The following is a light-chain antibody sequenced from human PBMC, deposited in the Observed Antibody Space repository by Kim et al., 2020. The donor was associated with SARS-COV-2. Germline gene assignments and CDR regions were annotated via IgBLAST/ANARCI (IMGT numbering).Light chain of an antibody. V-gene: IGKV3-20*01. Sequence: LSPGERATLSCRASQSAAGSNLAWYRQKPGQAPRPLIYSTSSRATGIPDRFSGSGSGTDFTLTISRLEPEDFAVYYCQQYGLSPYTFGQGTKLEI. J-gene: IGKJ2*01. CDR3: QQYGLSPYT. CDR1: QSAAGSN. CDR2: STS.